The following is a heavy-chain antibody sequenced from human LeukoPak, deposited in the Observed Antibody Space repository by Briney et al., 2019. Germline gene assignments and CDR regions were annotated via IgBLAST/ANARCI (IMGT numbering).Heavy chain of an antibody. CDR2: ISAYNGNT. D-gene: IGHD3-22*01. CDR3: ARDLQYYYDSSGYYYGDY. CDR1: GYTFTIYG. Sequence: AAVTVSFTGSGYTFTIYGISWVRQAPGQGREWVGWISAYNGNTNYAQKLQGRVTMTTDTSTSTAYMELRSLTSDDTAVYYCARDLQYYYDSSGYYYGDYWGQGTLVPVSS. V-gene: IGHV1-18*01. J-gene: IGHJ4*02.